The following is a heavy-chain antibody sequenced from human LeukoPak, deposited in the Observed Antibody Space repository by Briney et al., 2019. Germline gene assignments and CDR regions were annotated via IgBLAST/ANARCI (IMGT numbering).Heavy chain of an antibody. CDR2: ISYDGSNK. CDR1: GFTFSSYG. CDR3: ARVPPTSYSGSNEGDYFDY. V-gene: IGHV3-30*03. J-gene: IGHJ4*02. Sequence: PGRSLRLSCAASGFTFSSYGMHWVRQAPGKGLEWVAVISYDGSNKYYADSVKGRFTISRDNSKNTLYLQMNSLRAEDTAVYYCARVPPTSYSGSNEGDYFDYWGQGTLVTVSS. D-gene: IGHD1-26*01.